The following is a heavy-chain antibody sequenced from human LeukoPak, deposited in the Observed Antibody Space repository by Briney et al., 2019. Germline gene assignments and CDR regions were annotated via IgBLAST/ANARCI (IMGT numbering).Heavy chain of an antibody. Sequence: GGSLRLPCAASGFTFSNAWMSWVRQAPGRGLEWVGRIKSKTDGGTTDYAAPVKGRFTISRDDSENTLYLQMNSLKTEDTAVYYCTTDVGWYSGNYKVIWGQGTMVTVSS. CDR2: IKSKTDGGTT. D-gene: IGHD1-26*01. CDR1: GFTFSNAW. CDR3: TTDVGWYSGNYKVI. J-gene: IGHJ3*02. V-gene: IGHV3-15*01.